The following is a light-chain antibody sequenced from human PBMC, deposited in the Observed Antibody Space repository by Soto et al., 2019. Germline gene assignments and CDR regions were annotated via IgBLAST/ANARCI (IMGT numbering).Light chain of an antibody. V-gene: IGLV2-14*01. Sequence: QSVLTQPASVSGSPGQSITISCSGTSSDIGGYNHVAWYQQFPGKSPKLTIYEVSSRPSGVSSRFSGSKSGNTASLTISGLQAEDEADYYCIAYTGSSTSYVFGSGTKVTVL. CDR1: SSDIGGYNH. J-gene: IGLJ1*01. CDR3: IAYTGSSTSYV. CDR2: EVS.